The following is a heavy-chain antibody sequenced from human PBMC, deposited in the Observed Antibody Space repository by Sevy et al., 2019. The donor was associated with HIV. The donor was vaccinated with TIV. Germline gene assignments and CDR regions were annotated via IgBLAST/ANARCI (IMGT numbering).Heavy chain of an antibody. J-gene: IGHJ6*01. CDR2: SSPTSSSI. V-gene: IGHV3-48*02. CDR1: GFSFSSYS. D-gene: IGHD3-10*01. CDR3: ARAYSVSYFYGMDV. Sequence: GSLRLSCAASGFSFSSYSMNWVRQAPGKGLEWVSYSSPTSSSIYYADSVKGRFTISRDNAKNSLYLQMNSLRDEDTAVYYCARAYSVSYFYGMDVWGQGTTVTVSS.